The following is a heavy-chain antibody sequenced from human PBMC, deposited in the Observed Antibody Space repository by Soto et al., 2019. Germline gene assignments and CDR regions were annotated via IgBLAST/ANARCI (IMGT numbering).Heavy chain of an antibody. Sequence: GGSLRLSCAASGFTFSSYAMHWVRQAPGKGLEWVAVISYDGSNKYYADSVKGRFTISRDNSKNTLYLQMNSLRAEDTAVYYCARVPGYSGYDWWFLTDYWGQGTLVTVSS. CDR2: ISYDGSNK. D-gene: IGHD5-12*01. J-gene: IGHJ4*02. CDR1: GFTFSSYA. CDR3: ARVPGYSGYDWWFLTDY. V-gene: IGHV3-30-3*01.